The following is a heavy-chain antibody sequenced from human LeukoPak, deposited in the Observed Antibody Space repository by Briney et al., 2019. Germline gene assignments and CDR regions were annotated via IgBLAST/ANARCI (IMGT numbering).Heavy chain of an antibody. V-gene: IGHV4-34*01. CDR1: GGSFSGYY. D-gene: IGHD2-15*01. J-gene: IGHJ3*02. CDR2: INHSGST. Sequence: PSETLSLTCAVYGGSFSGYYWSWIRQPPGKGLEWIGEINHSGSTNYNPSLKSRVTISVDTSKNQFSLKLSSVTAADTAVYYCAGWRGVVVVAANGAFDIWGQGTMVTVSS. CDR3: AGWRGVVVVAANGAFDI.